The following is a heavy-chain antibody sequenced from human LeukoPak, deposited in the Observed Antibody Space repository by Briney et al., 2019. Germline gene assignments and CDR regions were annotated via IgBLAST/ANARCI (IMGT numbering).Heavy chain of an antibody. CDR2: IYYSGNT. CDR1: GGSISSYY. CDR3: ARHGNYRYYLDQ. D-gene: IGHD3-10*01. Sequence: SETLSLTCTVSGGSISSYYWSWIRQPPGKGLEWIGYIYYSGNTNYNPSLNSRVTISVDTSKNQFSLNLRSVTAADTAVYYCARHGNYRYYLDQWGQGTLVTVSS. V-gene: IGHV4-59*08. J-gene: IGHJ4*02.